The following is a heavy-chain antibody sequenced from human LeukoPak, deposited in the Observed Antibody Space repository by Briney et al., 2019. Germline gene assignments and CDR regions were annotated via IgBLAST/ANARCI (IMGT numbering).Heavy chain of an antibody. CDR3: ARDRGWMNTPINWFDP. CDR1: GGSISSGDYY. Sequence: SETLSLTCTVSGGSISSGDYYWSWIRQPPGKGLEWIGYTYYSGSTYYNPSLKSRVTISVDTSKNQFSLKLSSVTAADTAVYYCARDRGWMNTPINWFDPWGQGTLVTVSS. D-gene: IGHD5-12*01. CDR2: TYYSGST. V-gene: IGHV4-30-4*01. J-gene: IGHJ5*02.